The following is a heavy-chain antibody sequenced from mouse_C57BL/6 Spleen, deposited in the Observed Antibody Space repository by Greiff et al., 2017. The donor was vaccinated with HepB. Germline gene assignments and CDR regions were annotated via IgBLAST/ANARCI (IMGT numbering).Heavy chain of an antibody. CDR2: IYWDDDK. Sequence: QVTLKESGPGILQSSQTLSLTCSFSGFSLSTSGMGVSWIRQPSGKGLEWLAHIYWDDDKRYNPSLKSRLTISKDTSRNQVFLKITSVDTADTATYYCARGIYDYDVERYYFDYWGQGTTLTVSS. J-gene: IGHJ2*01. D-gene: IGHD2-4*01. CDR3: ARGIYDYDVERYYFDY. CDR1: GFSLSTSGMG. V-gene: IGHV8-12*01.